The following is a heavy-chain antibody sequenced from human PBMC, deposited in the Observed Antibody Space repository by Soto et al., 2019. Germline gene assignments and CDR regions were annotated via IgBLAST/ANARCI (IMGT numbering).Heavy chain of an antibody. D-gene: IGHD6-19*01. CDR2: IYTSGST. CDR3: ARADVAGTDYYYYYGMDV. V-gene: IGHV4-4*07. J-gene: IGHJ6*02. CDR1: GGSISSYY. Sequence: ASETLSLTCTVSGGSISSYYWSWIRQPAGKGLEWIGRIYTSGSTNYNPSLKSRVTMSVDTSKNQFSLKLSSVTAADTAVYYCARADVAGTDYYYYYGMDVWGQGTTVTVSS.